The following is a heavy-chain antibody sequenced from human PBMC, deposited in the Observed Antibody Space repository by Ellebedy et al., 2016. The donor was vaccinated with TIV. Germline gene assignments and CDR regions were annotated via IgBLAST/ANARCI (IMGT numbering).Heavy chain of an antibody. J-gene: IGHJ5*02. Sequence: SGPTLVKPTQTLTLTCTFSGFLLSTTEVGVGWIRQPPGKALEWLAHIYWNDDKRYSPSLKSRLTITKDTSKNQVVLTMTNMDPVDTATYYCALLRYYDVSSSFDPWGQGTLVTVSS. CDR3: ALLRYYDVSSSFDP. D-gene: IGHD3-22*01. CDR1: GFLLSTTEVG. V-gene: IGHV2-5*01. CDR2: IYWNDDK.